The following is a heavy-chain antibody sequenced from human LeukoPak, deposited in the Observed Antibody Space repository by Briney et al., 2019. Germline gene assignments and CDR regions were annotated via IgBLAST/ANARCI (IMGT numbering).Heavy chain of an antibody. V-gene: IGHV4-34*01. Sequence: SETLSLTCAVYGGSFSGYYWSWIRQPPGKGLEWIGEINHSGSTNYNPSLKSRATVSVDTSKNQFSLKLSSVTAADTAVYYCARGYSYGQRFDYWGQGTLVTVSS. J-gene: IGHJ4*02. CDR2: INHSGST. CDR1: GGSFSGYY. CDR3: ARGYSYGQRFDY. D-gene: IGHD5-18*01.